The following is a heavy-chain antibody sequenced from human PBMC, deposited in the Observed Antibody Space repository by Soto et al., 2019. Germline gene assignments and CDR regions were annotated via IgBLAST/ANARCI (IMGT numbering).Heavy chain of an antibody. D-gene: IGHD2-21*01. V-gene: IGHV3-30*03. CDR1: EFSFSSYG. CDR3: TTGLSNGYYNFDY. J-gene: IGHJ4*02. CDR2: ISYDGSNK. Sequence: GGSLRLSCAASEFSFSSYGMHWVRQAPGKGLEWMAGISYDGSNKYYVDSVRGRFTISRDHSKDTLYLQMNSLKTEDTAVYYCTTGLSNGYYNFDYWGQGTPVTVSS.